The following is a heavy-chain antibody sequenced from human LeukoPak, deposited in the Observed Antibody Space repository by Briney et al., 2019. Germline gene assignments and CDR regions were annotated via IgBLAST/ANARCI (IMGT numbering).Heavy chain of an antibody. J-gene: IGHJ5*02. CDR3: ARDMLPSITIFGVVENWFDP. D-gene: IGHD3-3*01. Sequence: ASVKVSCKASGYTFTGYYMHWVRQAPGQGLEWMGWINPNSGGTNYAQKFQGRVTMTRDTSISTAYMELSRLRSDDTAVYYCARDMLPSITIFGVVENWFDPWGQGTLVTVSS. CDR1: GYTFTGYY. V-gene: IGHV1-2*02. CDR2: INPNSGGT.